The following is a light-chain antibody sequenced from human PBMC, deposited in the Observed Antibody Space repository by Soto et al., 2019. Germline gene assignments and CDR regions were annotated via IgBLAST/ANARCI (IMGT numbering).Light chain of an antibody. CDR3: QSSDRRLSGSEV. V-gene: IGLV1-40*01. J-gene: IGLJ3*02. Sequence: QSVLTQPPSVSGAPGQGVTISCTGSSSNIGAGYDVLWYQQVPGTAPKLLIFGTSNRPSGVPDRFSGSKSGTSASLAITGLQDEDEADYYYQSSDRRLSGSEVFGGGTKVTVL. CDR2: GTS. CDR1: SSNIGAGYD.